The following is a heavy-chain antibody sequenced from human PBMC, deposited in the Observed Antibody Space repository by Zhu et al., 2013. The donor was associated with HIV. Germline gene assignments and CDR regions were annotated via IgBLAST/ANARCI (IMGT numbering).Heavy chain of an antibody. CDR3: TWCIGGRCY. CDR1: GITFSDAW. J-gene: IGHJ4*02. V-gene: IGHV3-15*05. CDR2: IKSKADGETI. D-gene: IGHD2-15*01. Sequence: EVQLVESGGDLVEPGGSLRLSCVASGITFSDAWLYWVRQTPGKGLDWVGLIKSKADGETIDYAAPVKGRFTISRDDPKNTLYLQMNSLKVDDSAVYYCTWCIGGRCYFGQGALVSVSS.